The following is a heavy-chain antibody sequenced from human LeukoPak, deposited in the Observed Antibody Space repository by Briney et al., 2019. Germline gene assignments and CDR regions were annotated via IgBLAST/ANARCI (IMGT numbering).Heavy chain of an antibody. V-gene: IGHV1-69*04. Sequence: SVKVSCKASGGTFSSYAISWVRQAPGQGLEWMGRIIPILGIANYAQKFQGSVNMTTDTSTSTAYMELKSLISDDTAVYYCARVKSSRDYFDRSGYYRNDAFDIWGQGTLVTVSS. CDR2: IIPILGIA. D-gene: IGHD3-22*01. J-gene: IGHJ3*02. CDR1: GGTFSSYA. CDR3: ARVKSSRDYFDRSGYYRNDAFDI.